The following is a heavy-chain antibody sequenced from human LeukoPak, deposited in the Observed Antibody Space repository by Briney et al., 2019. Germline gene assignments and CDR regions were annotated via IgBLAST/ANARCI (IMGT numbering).Heavy chain of an antibody. CDR1: GFTFSSYA. Sequence: GGSLRLSCAASGFTFSSYAMTWVRQAPGKGLEWLANIKEDGSIQYYLDSVRGRFTISRDNAKTSVYLQLNSLRADDTAVYYCARDVWTGVAVSDYWGQGTLVTVSS. V-gene: IGHV3-7*01. CDR2: IKEDGSIQ. D-gene: IGHD6-19*01. J-gene: IGHJ4*02. CDR3: ARDVWTGVAVSDY.